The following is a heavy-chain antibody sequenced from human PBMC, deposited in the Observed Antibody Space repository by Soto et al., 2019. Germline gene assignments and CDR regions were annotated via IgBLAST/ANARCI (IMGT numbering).Heavy chain of an antibody. CDR2: IKEYGSEK. CDR1: GFIFRNYW. D-gene: IGHD3-16*02. CDR3: AIYRSLDP. V-gene: IGHV3-7*03. J-gene: IGHJ5*02. Sequence: EVQLVESGGGLVQPGGALRLSCAESGFIFRNYWMSWVRQAPGLGLQWVASIKEYGSEKYYVVPVKGRFTISRENAKNSLYLQINSLRAEDTAVYYCAIYRSLDPWGQGILVTVSS.